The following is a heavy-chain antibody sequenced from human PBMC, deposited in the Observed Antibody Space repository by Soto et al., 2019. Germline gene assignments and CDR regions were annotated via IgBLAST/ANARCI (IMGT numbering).Heavy chain of an antibody. V-gene: IGHV1-69*01. CDR2: IIPIFGTA. D-gene: IGHD3-16*02. CDR3: ARRDTYYDYVWGSYRHNWFDP. J-gene: IGHJ5*02. Sequence: QVQLVQSGAEVKKPGSSVKVSCKASGGTFSSYAISWVRQAPGQGLEWIGGIIPIFGTANYAQKFQGRVTITADESTSTAYMELSSLRSEDTAVYYCARRDTYYDYVWGSYRHNWFDPWGQGTLVTVSS. CDR1: GGTFSSYA.